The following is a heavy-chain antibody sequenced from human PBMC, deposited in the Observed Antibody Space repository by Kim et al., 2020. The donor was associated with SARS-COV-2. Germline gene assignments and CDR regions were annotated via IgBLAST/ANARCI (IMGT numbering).Heavy chain of an antibody. D-gene: IGHD3-10*01. CDR1: GFIFSNYA. CDR2: ISGSGGRT. V-gene: IGHV3-23*01. Sequence: GGSLRLSCAGSGFIFSNYAVSWVRQAPGKGLEWVSAISGSGGRTFYTDSVRGRVTISRDTSKNTVYLQLNGLRVEDAAVYYCAKHWGSGTYYDYFDYWGQETLVTVSS. J-gene: IGHJ4*02. CDR3: AKHWGSGTYYDYFDY.